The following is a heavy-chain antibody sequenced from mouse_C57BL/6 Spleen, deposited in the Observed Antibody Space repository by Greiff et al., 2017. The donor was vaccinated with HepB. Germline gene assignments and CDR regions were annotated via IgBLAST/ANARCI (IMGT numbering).Heavy chain of an antibody. CDR2: ISDGGSYT. CDR3: AREEGRYYFDY. V-gene: IGHV5-4*01. J-gene: IGHJ2*01. Sequence: DVQLVESGGGLVKPGGSLKLSCAASGFTFSSYAMSWVRQTPEKRLEWVATISDGGSYTYYPDNVKGRFTISRDNAKNNLYLQMSHLKSEDTAMYYCAREEGRYYFDYWGQGTTLTVSS. CDR1: GFTFSSYA.